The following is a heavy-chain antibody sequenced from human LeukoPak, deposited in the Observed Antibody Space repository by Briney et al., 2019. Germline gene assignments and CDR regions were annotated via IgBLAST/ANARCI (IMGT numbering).Heavy chain of an antibody. J-gene: IGHJ4*02. CDR3: ARWAIAAAGTIDY. Sequence: GGSLRLSRAASGLTFSNYAMTWVRQAPGNGQEWVSGISAGSGSTYYADSVKGRFTISRDNSKNTLYLQMNSLRAEDTAVYYCARWAIAAAGTIDYWGQGTLVTVSS. V-gene: IGHV3-23*01. CDR2: ISAGSGST. CDR1: GLTFSNYA. D-gene: IGHD6-13*01.